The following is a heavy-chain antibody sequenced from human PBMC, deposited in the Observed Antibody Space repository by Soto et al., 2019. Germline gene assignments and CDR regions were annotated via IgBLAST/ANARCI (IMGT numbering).Heavy chain of an antibody. Sequence: VESLKISWKGSAYSFTSYWSGWVRQNPGKGLEWMGIIYPGDSDTRYSPSFQGQVTISADKSISTAYLQWSSLKASHTAMYYCASHIRREVAFDIWGQGTMVTVSS. J-gene: IGHJ3*02. CDR1: AYSFTSYW. CDR3: ASHIRREVAFDI. V-gene: IGHV5-51*01. CDR2: IYPGDSDT.